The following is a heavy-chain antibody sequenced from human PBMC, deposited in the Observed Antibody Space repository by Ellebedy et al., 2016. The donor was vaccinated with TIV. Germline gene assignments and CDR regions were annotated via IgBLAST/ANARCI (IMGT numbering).Heavy chain of an antibody. CDR2: IFYSGVT. Sequence: MPSETLSLTCTVSGGSISTTSYYWDWIRQPPGKGLEWIGSIFYSGVTYYNPSLKSRVTLSADTSKNQFSLNLRTVTAADTAVYYCARTDPWQPIDDWGQGILVSVSS. J-gene: IGHJ4*02. CDR1: GGSISTTSYY. D-gene: IGHD2-21*02. V-gene: IGHV4-39*01. CDR3: ARTDPWQPIDD.